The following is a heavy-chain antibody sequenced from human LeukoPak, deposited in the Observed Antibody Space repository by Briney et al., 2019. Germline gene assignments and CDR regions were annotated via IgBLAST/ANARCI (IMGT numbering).Heavy chain of an antibody. D-gene: IGHD2-2*01. CDR3: TRPSSTSSDWFDP. CDR2: IRSKANSYAT. V-gene: IGHV3-73*01. CDR1: GFTFSGSA. Sequence: GGSLKLSCAASGFTFSGSAMHWVRRASGKGLEWVGRIRSKANSYATAYAASVKGRFTISRDDSKNTAYLQMNSLKTEDTAVYYCTRPSSTSSDWFDPWGQGTLVTVSS. J-gene: IGHJ5*02.